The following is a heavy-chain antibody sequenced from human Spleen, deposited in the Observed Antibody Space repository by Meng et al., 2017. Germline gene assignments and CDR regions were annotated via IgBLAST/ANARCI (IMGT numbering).Heavy chain of an antibody. CDR2: IYYSGST. CDR1: GGSISSSSYY. Sequence: SETLSLTCTVSGGSISSSSYYWGWIRQPPGKGLEWIGSIYYSGSTYYNPSLKSRVTISVDTSKNQFSLKLSSVTAADTAVYYCARQEWFSSSWYNAFDIWGQGTMVTVSS. J-gene: IGHJ3*02. V-gene: IGHV4-39*01. D-gene: IGHD6-13*01. CDR3: ARQEWFSSSWYNAFDI.